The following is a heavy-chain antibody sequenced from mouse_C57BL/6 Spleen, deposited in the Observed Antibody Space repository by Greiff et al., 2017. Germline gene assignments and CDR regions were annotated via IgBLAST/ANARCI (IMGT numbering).Heavy chain of an antibody. D-gene: IGHD1-1*01. J-gene: IGHJ2*01. V-gene: IGHV1-85*01. CDR1: GYTFTSYD. CDR3: ARSIYTVVAHDY. Sequence: VQLQQSGPELVKPGASVKLSCKASGYTFTSYDINWVKQRHGQGLEWIGWIYPSDGSTKYNEKFKGKATLTVDSSSSTAYMELHSLTSEDSAVYCCARSIYTVVAHDYWGQGTTLRVSS. CDR2: IYPSDGST.